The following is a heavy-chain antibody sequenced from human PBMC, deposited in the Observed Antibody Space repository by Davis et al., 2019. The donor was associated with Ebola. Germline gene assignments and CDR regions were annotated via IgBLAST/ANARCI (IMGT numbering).Heavy chain of an antibody. D-gene: IGHD3-22*01. V-gene: IGHV5-51*01. J-gene: IGHJ6*02. CDR2: IYPGDSDT. CDR1: GYSFTSYW. Sequence: GESLKISCKGSGYSFTSYWIGWVRQMPGKGLEWMGIIYPGDSDTRYSPSFQGQVTISADKSISTAYLQWSSLKASDTAMYYCARQLFHYDSSGYYNYYYGMDVWGQGTTVTVSS. CDR3: ARQLFHYDSSGYYNYYYGMDV.